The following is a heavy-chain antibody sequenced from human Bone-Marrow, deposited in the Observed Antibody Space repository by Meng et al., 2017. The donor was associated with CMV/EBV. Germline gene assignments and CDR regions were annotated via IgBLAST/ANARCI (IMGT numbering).Heavy chain of an antibody. CDR1: GGSISSGGYY. V-gene: IGHV4-31*03. D-gene: IGHD2-8*01. CDR3: ARRDAVRDYYGMDV. J-gene: IGHJ6*01. Sequence: SETLSLTCTVSGGSISSGGYYWSWIRQHPGKGLEWIGYIYYSGSTYYNPSLKSRVTISVDTSKNQFSLKLSSVTAADTAVYYCARRDAVRDYYGMDVWGQGTTVTVYS. CDR2: IYYSGST.